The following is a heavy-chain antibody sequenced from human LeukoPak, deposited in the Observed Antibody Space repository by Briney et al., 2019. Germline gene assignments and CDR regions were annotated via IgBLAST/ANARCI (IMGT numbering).Heavy chain of an antibody. CDR1: GGSISSYY. D-gene: IGHD2-15*01. CDR2: IYTSGST. J-gene: IGHJ5*02. Sequence: SSETLSLTCTVSGGSISSYYWSWIRQPAGKGLEWIGRIYTSGSTNYNPSLKSRVTMSVDTSTKQFSLKLSSVTAADTAVYYCARVVVVAATRLSWFDPWGQGTLVTVSS. CDR3: ARVVVVAATRLSWFDP. V-gene: IGHV4-4*07.